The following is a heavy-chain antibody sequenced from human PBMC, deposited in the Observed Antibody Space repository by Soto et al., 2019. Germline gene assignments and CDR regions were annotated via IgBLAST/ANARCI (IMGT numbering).Heavy chain of an antibody. CDR1: GYTFTGYY. V-gene: IGHV1-2*04. Sequence: GASVKVSCKASGYTFTGYYMHWVRQAPGQGLEWMGWINPNSGGTNYAQKFQGWVTMIRDTSISTAYMELSRLRSDDTAVYYCARGVTMVRGNDAFDIWGQGTMVTVSS. J-gene: IGHJ3*02. CDR3: ARGVTMVRGNDAFDI. D-gene: IGHD3-10*01. CDR2: INPNSGGT.